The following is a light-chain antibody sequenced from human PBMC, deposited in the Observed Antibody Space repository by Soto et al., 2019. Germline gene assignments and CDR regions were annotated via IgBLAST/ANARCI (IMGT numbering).Light chain of an antibody. CDR1: QSVSSN. CDR3: QQYNNWPPLT. CDR2: GAS. V-gene: IGKV3-15*01. Sequence: EIVMTQSPVTLSVSPGERATLSCRASQSVSSNLAWYQQKPGQAPRLLIYGASTRATGIPARFSGSGSGTEFTLIISSLQSEDFAVYYCQQYNNWPPLTFGGGTKVEIK. J-gene: IGKJ4*01.